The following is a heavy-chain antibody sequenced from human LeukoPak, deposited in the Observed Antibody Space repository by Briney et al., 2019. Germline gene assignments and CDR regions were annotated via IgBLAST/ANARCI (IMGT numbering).Heavy chain of an antibody. CDR1: GFTFSSNW. J-gene: IGHJ4*02. CDR2: IKSDGSST. CDR3: ALFSWPYY. V-gene: IGHV3-74*01. Sequence: GGSLRLSCAASGFTFSSNWMHWVRQAPGKGLVWVSRIKSDGSSTSYADSVKGRFTISRDNAKTTLYLQMNSLRAEDTAVYYCALFSWPYYWGQGTLVTVSS.